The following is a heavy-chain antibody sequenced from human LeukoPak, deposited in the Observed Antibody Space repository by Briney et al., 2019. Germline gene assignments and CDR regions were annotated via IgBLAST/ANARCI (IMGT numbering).Heavy chain of an antibody. CDR1: GGSISSSIYY. V-gene: IGHV4-39*02. CDR2: IYYNVAT. J-gene: IGHJ4*02. D-gene: IGHD5-24*01. CDR3: ARVRDGYNRNWAY. Sequence: SETLSLTCTVSGGSISSSIYYWGWFRQPPGQGLEWIGSIYYNVATYYISYLKSRVTISVDTFKNHHSLELSSVTAADTAVYYCARVRDGYNRNWAYWGQGTLVTVSS.